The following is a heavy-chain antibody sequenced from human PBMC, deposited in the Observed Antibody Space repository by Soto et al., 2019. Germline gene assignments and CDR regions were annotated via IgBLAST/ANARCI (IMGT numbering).Heavy chain of an antibody. J-gene: IGHJ6*02. CDR3: ARDRLVPYGYGMDV. V-gene: IGHV3-33*01. CDR1: GFTFRSYG. Sequence: QMQLVESGGGVVQPGRSLRLSCAASGFTFRSYGIHWVRQAPGKGLESVALIWFDGSKKYYVDSVKGRFAVSRDNSKNTLYLQMNSLRVEDTAVYYCARDRLVPYGYGMDVWGQGTTVTVSS. CDR2: IWFDGSKK. D-gene: IGHD2-2*01.